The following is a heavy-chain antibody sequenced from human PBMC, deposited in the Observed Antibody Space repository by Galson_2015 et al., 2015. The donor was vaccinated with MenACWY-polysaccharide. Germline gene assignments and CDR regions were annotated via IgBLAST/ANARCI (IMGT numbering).Heavy chain of an antibody. D-gene: IGHD6-13*01. V-gene: IGHV3-33*01. CDR3: ARGLAAAGTLSGMDV. CDR2: IWYDGSNK. CDR1: GFTFSSYG. J-gene: IGHJ6*02. Sequence: VQPGRSLRLSCAASGFTFSSYGMHWVRQAPGKGLEWVAVIWYDGSNKYYADSVKGRFTISRDNSKNTLYLQMNSLRAEDTAVYYCARGLAAAGTLSGMDVWGQGTTVTVSS.